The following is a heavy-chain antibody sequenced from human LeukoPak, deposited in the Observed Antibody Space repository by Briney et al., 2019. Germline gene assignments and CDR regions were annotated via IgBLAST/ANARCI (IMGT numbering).Heavy chain of an antibody. D-gene: IGHD3-3*01. CDR1: GFTFSSYG. J-gene: IGHJ4*02. Sequence: GGSLRLSCAASGFTFSSYGMRWVRQAPGKGLEWVAVIWYDGSNKYYADSVKGRFTISRDNSKNTLYLQMNSLRAEDTAVYYCARDETITIFGVGPIDYWGQGTLVTVSS. V-gene: IGHV3-33*01. CDR2: IWYDGSNK. CDR3: ARDETITIFGVGPIDY.